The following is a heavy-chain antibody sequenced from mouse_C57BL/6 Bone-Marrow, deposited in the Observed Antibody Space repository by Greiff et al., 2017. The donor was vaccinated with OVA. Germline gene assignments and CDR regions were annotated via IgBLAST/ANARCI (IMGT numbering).Heavy chain of an antibody. Sequence: VQLQQPGAELVKPGASVKLSCKASGYTFTSYWMQWVKQRPGQGLEWIGEIDPSDSYTNYNQKFKGKATLTVDTSSSTAYMQLSSLTSEDSAVYSCARDELYGRFAYWGQGTLVTVSA. J-gene: IGHJ3*01. CDR1: GYTFTSYW. CDR2: IDPSDSYT. V-gene: IGHV1-50*01. D-gene: IGHD1-1*01. CDR3: ARDELYGRFAY.